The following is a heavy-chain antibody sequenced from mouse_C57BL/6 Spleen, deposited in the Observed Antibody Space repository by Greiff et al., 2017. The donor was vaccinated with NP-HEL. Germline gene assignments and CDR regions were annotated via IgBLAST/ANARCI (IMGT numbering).Heavy chain of an antibody. Sequence: EVMLVESGEGLVKPGGSLKLSCAASGFTFSSYAMSWVRQTPEKRLEWVAYISSGGDYIYYADTVKGRFTISRDNARNTLYLQMSSLKSEDTAMYYCTRVLYYGSSSSYFDYWGQGTTLTVSS. D-gene: IGHD1-1*01. V-gene: IGHV5-9-1*02. CDR3: TRVLYYGSSSSYFDY. J-gene: IGHJ2*01. CDR1: GFTFSSYA. CDR2: ISSGGDYI.